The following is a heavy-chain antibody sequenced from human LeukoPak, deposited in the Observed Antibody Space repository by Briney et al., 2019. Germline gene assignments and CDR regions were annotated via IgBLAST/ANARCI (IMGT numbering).Heavy chain of an antibody. V-gene: IGHV5-51*01. CDR1: GYTFTNYW. D-gene: IGHD1-26*01. CDR3: ARRISGYYIDY. J-gene: IGHJ4*02. Sequence: GESLKIPCKGSGYTFTNYWIDWVRQMPGKGLEWMGIIWPSDSDTRYSPSFQGQVTISADKSISTAYLQWSSLKASDTAIYFCARRISGYYIDYWGQGTLVSVSS. CDR2: IWPSDSDT.